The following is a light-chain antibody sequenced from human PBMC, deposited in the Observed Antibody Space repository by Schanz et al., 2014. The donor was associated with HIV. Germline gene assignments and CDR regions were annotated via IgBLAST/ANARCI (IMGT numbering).Light chain of an antibody. CDR3: QQYGSSPPWT. CDR1: QSISNSY. V-gene: IGKV3-20*01. J-gene: IGKJ1*01. Sequence: EIVLTQSPGTLSLSPGERATLSCRASQSISNSYLAWYQQKPGQAPRLLIYGATSRATGIPGRFSGSGSGTDFTLTINSLEPEDFAVYYCQQYGSSPPWTFGQGTKVEIK. CDR2: GAT.